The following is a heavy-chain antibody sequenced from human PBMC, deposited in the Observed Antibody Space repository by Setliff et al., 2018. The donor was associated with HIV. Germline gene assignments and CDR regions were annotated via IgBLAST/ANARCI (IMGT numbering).Heavy chain of an antibody. J-gene: IGHJ4*02. Sequence: SETLSLTCSVSGGSFSGYYWSWIRQPPGKGLELIGYIYIYNSVSTNYNPSLTILVTISVDTSSNQFSLKLTSVTAADTAIYYCARGVNLDYWGQGTQVTVSS. CDR1: GGSFSGYY. CDR3: ARGVNLDY. CDR2: IYIYNSVST. D-gene: IGHD3-3*01. V-gene: IGHV4-59*01.